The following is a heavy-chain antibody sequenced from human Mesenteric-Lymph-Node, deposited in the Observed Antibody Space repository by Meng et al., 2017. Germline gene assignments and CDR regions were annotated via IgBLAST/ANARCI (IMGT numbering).Heavy chain of an antibody. CDR2: MNPNSGNT. Sequence: ASVKVSCKASGYTFTSYDINWVRQATGQGLAWMGWMNPNSGNTGYAQKFQGRVTMTRDTSTSTVYMELSSLRSEDTAVYYCAREPWHVGVGREYFQHWGQGTLVTVSS. V-gene: IGHV1-8*01. CDR1: GYTFTSYD. J-gene: IGHJ1*01. D-gene: IGHD2-8*01. CDR3: AREPWHVGVGREYFQH.